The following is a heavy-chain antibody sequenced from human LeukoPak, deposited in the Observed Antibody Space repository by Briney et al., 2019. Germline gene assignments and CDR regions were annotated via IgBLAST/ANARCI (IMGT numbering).Heavy chain of an antibody. J-gene: IGHJ4*02. CDR2: IKDDGTED. D-gene: IGHD1-1*01. Sequence: GGSLRLSCAASGFTFSSSWMTWVRQAPGKGLEWVAHIKDDGTEDYYVDSMKGRFTISRDNAKNSLYLQMNSLRAEDTAVYYCAGWNDGWEFDYWGQGTLVSVSS. CDR3: AGWNDGWEFDY. V-gene: IGHV3-7*05. CDR1: GFTFSSSW.